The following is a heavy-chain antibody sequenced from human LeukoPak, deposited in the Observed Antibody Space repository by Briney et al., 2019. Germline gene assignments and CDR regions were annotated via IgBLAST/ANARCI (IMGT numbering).Heavy chain of an antibody. V-gene: IGHV4-34*12. Sequence: PGGSLRLSCAASGFTFRDYAMSWVRQPPGKGLEWIGNIFYSGSTYYSPSLRSRVTISLDTSRNQFFLKLNSVTAADTAVYYCAKSNGYGLVDIWGQGTMVTVSS. CDR2: IFYSGST. J-gene: IGHJ3*02. CDR3: AKSNGYGLVDI. D-gene: IGHD3-10*01. CDR1: GFTFRDYA.